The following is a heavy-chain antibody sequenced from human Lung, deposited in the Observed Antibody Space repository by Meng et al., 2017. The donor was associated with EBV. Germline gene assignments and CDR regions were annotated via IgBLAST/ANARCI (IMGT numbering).Heavy chain of an antibody. CDR3: ARDRTTGRYFDY. D-gene: IGHD4-11*01. CDR2: IYYSGST. CDR1: GGSISSGDYY. V-gene: IGHV4-30-4*01. Sequence: VQLQESCPGLVKPSQTLSLTCTVAGGSISSGDYYWSWIRQPPGKGLEWIGYIYYSGSTYSNPSLKSRVTISVDTSKNQFSLKLSSVTAADTAVYYCARDRTTGRYFDYWGQGTLVTVSS. J-gene: IGHJ4*02.